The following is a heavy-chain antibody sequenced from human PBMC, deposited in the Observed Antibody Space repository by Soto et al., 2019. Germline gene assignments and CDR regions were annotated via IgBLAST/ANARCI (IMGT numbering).Heavy chain of an antibody. CDR1: GFTFSSYT. CDR3: ARALIPYCSRNSCRYFDY. Sequence: GSLRLSCAASGFTFSSYTMHWVRQAPGKGLEWVAVITSDGNIRLYADSVKGRFSISRDTSKDTLYLQMSSLRPEDTAVYYCARALIPYCSRNSCRYFDYWGQGTLVTVSS. V-gene: IGHV3-30-3*01. D-gene: IGHD2-8*01. CDR2: ITSDGNIR. J-gene: IGHJ4*02.